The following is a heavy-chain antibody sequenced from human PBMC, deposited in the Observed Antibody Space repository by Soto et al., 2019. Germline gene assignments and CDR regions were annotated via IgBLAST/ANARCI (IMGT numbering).Heavy chain of an antibody. J-gene: IGHJ5*02. CDR1: GYSIISGYY. D-gene: IGHD6-13*01. CDR2: IYHSGST. Sequence: SSATLSLTCAVSGYSIISGYYWGWIRQPPGKGLEWIGSIYHSGSTYYNPSLKSRVTISVDMSKNQFSLKLSSVTAADTAVYYCARIKSELYIAAAGTWWFDPWGQGTLVPVSS. V-gene: IGHV4-38-2*01. CDR3: ARIKSELYIAAAGTWWFDP.